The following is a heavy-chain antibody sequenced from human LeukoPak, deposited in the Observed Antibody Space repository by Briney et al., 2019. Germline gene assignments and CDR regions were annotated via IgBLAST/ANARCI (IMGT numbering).Heavy chain of an antibody. V-gene: IGHV3-11*01. CDR3: ARAEYSSGDDY. CDR2: ISSSGSTI. D-gene: IGHD6-19*01. J-gene: IGHJ4*02. CDR1: GFTFIDYY. Sequence: GGSRGLSCAAFGFTFIDYYMSWIGKAPGKGLDGVSYISSSGSTIYYADSVKGRFTISRDNAKNSLYLQMNSLRAEDTAVYYCARAEYSSGDDYWGQGTLVTVSS.